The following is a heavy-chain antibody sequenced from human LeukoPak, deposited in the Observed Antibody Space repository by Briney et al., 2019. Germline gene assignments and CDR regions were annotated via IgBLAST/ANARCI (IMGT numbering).Heavy chain of an antibody. J-gene: IGHJ4*02. CDR1: GYSISSGYY. CDR3: ARRRSRTGGYFDY. CDR2: IYYSGST. V-gene: IGHV4-59*08. D-gene: IGHD3/OR15-3a*01. Sequence: PSETLSLTCTVSGYSISSGYYWSWIRQPPGKGLEWIGYIYYSGSTNYNPSLKSRVTISVDTSKNQFSLKLSSVTAADTAVYYCARRRSRTGGYFDYWGQGTLVTVSS.